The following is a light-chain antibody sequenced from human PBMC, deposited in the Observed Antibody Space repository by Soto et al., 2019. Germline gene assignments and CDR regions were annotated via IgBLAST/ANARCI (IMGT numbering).Light chain of an antibody. J-gene: IGKJ3*01. CDR1: QSVSSSY. Sequence: EIVLTQSPGTRSLSPGERATLSCMAPQSVSSSYLAWYQQKPGQAPRLLIYGASSRATGIPDRFSGSGSGTDFTLTISRLEPEDFAVYYCQQYGTSPPISFGPGTKVDIK. CDR3: QQYGTSPPIS. V-gene: IGKV3-20*01. CDR2: GAS.